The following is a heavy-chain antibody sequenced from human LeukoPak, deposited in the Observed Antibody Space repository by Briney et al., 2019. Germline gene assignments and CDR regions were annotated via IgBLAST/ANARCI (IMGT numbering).Heavy chain of an antibody. D-gene: IGHD6-19*01. CDR3: ARDISSGSKSLDY. J-gene: IGHJ4*02. Sequence: SVKVSCKASGYTFTGYYMHWVRQAPGQGLEWMGWINPNSGGTNYAQKFQGRVTMTRDTSISTAYMELSRLRSDDTAVYYCARDISSGSKSLDYWGQGTLVTVSS. CDR1: GYTFTGYY. CDR2: INPNSGGT. V-gene: IGHV1-2*02.